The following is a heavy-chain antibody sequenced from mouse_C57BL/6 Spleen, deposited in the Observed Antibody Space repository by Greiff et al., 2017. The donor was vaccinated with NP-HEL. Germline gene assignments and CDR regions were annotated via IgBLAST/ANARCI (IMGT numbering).Heavy chain of an antibody. CDR1: GFTFSNYW. D-gene: IGHD1-1*01. J-gene: IGHJ1*03. Sequence: DVQLQESGGGLVQPGGSMKLSCVASGFTFSNYWMNWVRQSPEKGLEWVAQIRLKSDNYATHYAESVKGRFTISRDDSKSSVYLQMNNLRAEDTGIYYCTGEVITTVVATNFDVWGTGTTVTVSS. CDR3: TGEVITTVVATNFDV. CDR2: IRLKSDNYAT. V-gene: IGHV6-3*01.